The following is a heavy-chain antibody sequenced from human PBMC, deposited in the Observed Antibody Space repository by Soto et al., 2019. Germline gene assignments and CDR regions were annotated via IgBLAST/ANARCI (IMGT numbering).Heavy chain of an antibody. CDR1: GGSISSGNYY. CDR2: IYYSGST. Sequence: PSETLSLTCTVSGGSISSGNYYWSWIRQHPGKGLEWIGYIYYSGSTYYNPSLKSRVTISVDTSKNQFSLKLTSVTAADTAVYYCARTTFLAAAGTGWFDPWGQGTLVTVYS. V-gene: IGHV4-31*03. D-gene: IGHD6-13*01. J-gene: IGHJ5*02. CDR3: ARTTFLAAAGTGWFDP.